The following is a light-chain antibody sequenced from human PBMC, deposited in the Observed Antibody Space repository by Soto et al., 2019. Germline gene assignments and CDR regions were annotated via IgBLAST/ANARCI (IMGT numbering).Light chain of an antibody. CDR3: SSFAGNNNLV. Sequence: QSALTQPPSASGSPGQSVTISCTGTSSDVGGYNYVSWYQQHPGKAPKLMISEVSQRPSGVPDRFSGSKSGNTASLTVSGLQAEEEADYYCSSFAGNNNLVFGGGTKLTVL. CDR1: SSDVGGYNY. CDR2: EVS. J-gene: IGLJ2*01. V-gene: IGLV2-8*01.